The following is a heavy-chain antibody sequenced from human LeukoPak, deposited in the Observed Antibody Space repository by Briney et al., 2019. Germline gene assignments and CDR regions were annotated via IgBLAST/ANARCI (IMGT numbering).Heavy chain of an antibody. D-gene: IGHD6-13*01. V-gene: IGHV6-1*01. CDR3: AREIGTYRPFEF. CDR1: GDTVSSNSAA. J-gene: IGHJ4*02. Sequence: SQTLSLTCAISGDTVSSNSAAWDWIRQSPSRGLEWLVWTNYRSKCDNDYAASVKIRLTINPDTSKNQFSLQLNSVMPEDTAVYYCAREIGTYRPFEFWGQGTLVTVSS. CDR2: TNYRSKCDN.